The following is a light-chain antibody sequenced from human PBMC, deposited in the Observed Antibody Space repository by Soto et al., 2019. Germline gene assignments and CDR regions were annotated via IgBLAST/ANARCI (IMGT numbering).Light chain of an antibody. Sequence: EIVLTQSPATLSLSPGERATLSCRASQSVSSYLAWYQQKPGPAPRLLIYDASNRATGIPARFSGSGAGTEFTLTISSLELEDFAVYYFQQRSIWPPYTFGQGTKLESK. CDR1: QSVSSY. V-gene: IGKV3-11*01. J-gene: IGKJ2*01. CDR3: QQRSIWPPYT. CDR2: DAS.